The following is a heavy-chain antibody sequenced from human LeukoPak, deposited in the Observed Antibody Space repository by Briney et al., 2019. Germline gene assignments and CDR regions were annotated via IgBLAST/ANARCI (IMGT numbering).Heavy chain of an antibody. Sequence: GRSLRLSCEASGFIFRSYAMHWVRQAPGKGLQWVAFISYDGSKKYYADSVKGRFTISRDNSMNTLDLQMNSLRVEDTAVYYCAKNVLGSGSYSWYFDLWGRGTLVTVSS. CDR2: ISYDGSKK. V-gene: IGHV3-30*18. D-gene: IGHD1-26*01. J-gene: IGHJ2*01. CDR1: GFIFRSYA. CDR3: AKNVLGSGSYSWYFDL.